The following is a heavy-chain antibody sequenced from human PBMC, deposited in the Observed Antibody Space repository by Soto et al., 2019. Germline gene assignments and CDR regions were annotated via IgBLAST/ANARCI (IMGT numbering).Heavy chain of an antibody. J-gene: IGHJ5*02. V-gene: IGHV4-59*01. CDR2: IYYSGST. D-gene: IGHD2-2*01. Sequence: SETLSLTYTVSGGSISSYYWSWIRQPPGKGLEWIGYIYYSGSTNYNPSLKSRVTISVDTSKNQFSLKLSSVTAADTAVYYCAREGGYCSSTSCRNWANWFDPWGQGTLVTAPQ. CDR3: AREGGYCSSTSCRNWANWFDP. CDR1: GGSISSYY.